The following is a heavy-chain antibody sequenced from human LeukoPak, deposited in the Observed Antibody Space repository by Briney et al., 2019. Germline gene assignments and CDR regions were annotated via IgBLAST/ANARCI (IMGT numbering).Heavy chain of an antibody. Sequence: SETLSLTCTVSGGSISSGSYYWSWLRQPPGKGLEWIGYIYYSGSTNYNPSLKSRVTISVDTSKNQFSLKLSSVTAADTAVYYCARGGELLDAFDIWGRGTMVTVSS. J-gene: IGHJ3*02. CDR2: IYYSGST. D-gene: IGHD1-26*01. CDR3: ARGGELLDAFDI. V-gene: IGHV4-61*01. CDR1: GGSISSGSYY.